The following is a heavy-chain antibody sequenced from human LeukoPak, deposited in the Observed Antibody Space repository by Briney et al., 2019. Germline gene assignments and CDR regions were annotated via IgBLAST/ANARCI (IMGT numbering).Heavy chain of an antibody. J-gene: IGHJ3*02. D-gene: IGHD1-26*01. Sequence: GGSLRFSCEASGFTVSSNYMSWVRQAQGKGLDWVSVIYSGGSTYYADSVKGRFTISRDNSKNTLYLQMNSLRAEDTAVYYCASSESGSSQDVFDIWGQGTMVTVSS. V-gene: IGHV3-66*01. CDR2: IYSGGST. CDR3: ASSESGSSQDVFDI. CDR1: GFTVSSNY.